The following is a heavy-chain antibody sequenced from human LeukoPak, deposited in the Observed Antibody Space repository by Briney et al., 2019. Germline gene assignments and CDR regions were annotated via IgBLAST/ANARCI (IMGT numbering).Heavy chain of an antibody. Sequence: QPGGSLRLSCAASGFTFSSYAMSWVRQAPGKGLEWVSAISGSGGSTYYADSVKGRFTVSRDNSKNTLYLQMNSLRAEDTAVYYCAKDTKLVVPTAMTFWGQGTLVTVSS. D-gene: IGHD2-2*01. CDR2: ISGSGGST. CDR3: AKDTKLVVPTAMTF. CDR1: GFTFSSYA. V-gene: IGHV3-23*01. J-gene: IGHJ4*02.